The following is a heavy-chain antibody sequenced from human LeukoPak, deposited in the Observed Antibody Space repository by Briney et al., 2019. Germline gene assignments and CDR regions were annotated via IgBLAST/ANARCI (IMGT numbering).Heavy chain of an antibody. CDR3: ARDAFPLCTSTSCPSVY. Sequence: GGSLRLTCAASGFTFSSHWMNWVRQAPGKGLEWVANIKQDGSEKYYVDSVKGRFTISRDNAKNSLYLQMNSLRAEDMAVYYCARDAFPLCTSTSCPSVYWGRGTQVTVPS. CDR1: GFTFSSHW. CDR2: IKQDGSEK. D-gene: IGHD2-2*01. J-gene: IGHJ4*02. V-gene: IGHV3-7*01.